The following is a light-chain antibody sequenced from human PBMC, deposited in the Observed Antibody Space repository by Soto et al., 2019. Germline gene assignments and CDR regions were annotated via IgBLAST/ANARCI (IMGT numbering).Light chain of an antibody. CDR2: GAS. V-gene: IGKV3-15*01. Sequence: EIVMTQSPGTLSVSPGERATLSCRASQSVSSNLAWYQQKPGQAPRLLIYGASTRATGIPARFSGSGSGTEFTLTFSSLQFEDFAVYYCQQYNNWPPWTFGQGTKVDIK. CDR3: QQYNNWPPWT. CDR1: QSVSSN. J-gene: IGKJ1*01.